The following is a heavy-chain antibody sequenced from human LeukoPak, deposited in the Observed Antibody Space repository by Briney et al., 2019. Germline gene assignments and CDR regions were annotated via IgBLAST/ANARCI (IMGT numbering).Heavy chain of an antibody. D-gene: IGHD1-1*01. CDR1: GFTFSRYG. CDR2: IVYDGSDK. V-gene: IGHV3-30*03. J-gene: IGHJ6*02. Sequence: GGSLRLSCAASGFTFSRYGMHWVRQAPGKGLEWVAGIVYDGSDKYYGDSVKGRYTISRDDSKNTLYLQMNSLGAEDTAVYYCARGSRYESFYYNGLDVWGQGTTIIVSS. CDR3: ARGSRYESFYYNGLDV.